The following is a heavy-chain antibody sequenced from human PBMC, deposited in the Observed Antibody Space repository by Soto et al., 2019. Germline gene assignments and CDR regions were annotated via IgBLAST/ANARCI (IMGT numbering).Heavy chain of an antibody. Sequence: SETLSLTCTVSGGSISGYYWSWIRQPSGKGLEWIGYMYNTGSTVYNPSFKSRVTISVDTSKNQFSLKLNSMTAADTAVYYCARHNYGSGSTYFDYWGQGTLVTVSS. CDR3: ARHNYGSGSTYFDY. D-gene: IGHD3-10*01. CDR2: MYNTGST. V-gene: IGHV4-59*08. J-gene: IGHJ4*02. CDR1: GGSISGYY.